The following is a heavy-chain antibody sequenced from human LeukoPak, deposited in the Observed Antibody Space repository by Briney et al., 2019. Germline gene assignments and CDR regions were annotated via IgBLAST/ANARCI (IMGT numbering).Heavy chain of an antibody. CDR2: IYYNGST. D-gene: IGHD6-19*01. V-gene: IGHV4-59*08. J-gene: IGHJ4*02. CDR3: AGPGYSSGWTPDY. CDR1: AGSISGFH. Sequence: PSETLSLTCTVSAGSISGFHWSWIRQPPGKGLEWIGYIYYNGSTNYNPSLKSRVTISVDTSKNQFPLKLNSVTAADTAVYYCAGPGYSSGWTPDYWGQGTLVTVSS.